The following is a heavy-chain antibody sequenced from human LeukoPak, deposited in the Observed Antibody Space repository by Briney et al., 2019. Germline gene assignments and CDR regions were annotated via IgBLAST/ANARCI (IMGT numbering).Heavy chain of an antibody. CDR3: AKVPDNLDAFDI. D-gene: IGHD1-1*01. CDR1: GFTFDDYA. V-gene: IGHV3-9*01. J-gene: IGHJ3*02. CDR2: ISWSSGSI. Sequence: GGSLRLSCAASGFTFDDYAMHWVRQAPGKGLEWVSGISWSSGSIGYADSVKGRFTTSRDNAKNSLYLQMNSLRAEDTALYYCAKVPDNLDAFDIWGQGTMVTVSS.